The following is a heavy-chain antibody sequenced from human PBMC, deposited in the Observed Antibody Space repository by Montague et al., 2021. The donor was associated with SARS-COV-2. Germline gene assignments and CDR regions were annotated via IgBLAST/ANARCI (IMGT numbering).Heavy chain of an antibody. V-gene: IGHV4-59*02. Sequence: SETLSLTCTVSGGSVSTYYWSWLRQPPGKGLELIGFLYFSGSATTYNPSLKSRVTISIDTSKNQFSLNLSSVTAADTAAYFCARDQGLRGWFDPWGQGTLVAVSS. CDR2: LYFSGSAT. CDR3: ARDQGLRGWFDP. CDR1: GGSVSTYY. J-gene: IGHJ5*02.